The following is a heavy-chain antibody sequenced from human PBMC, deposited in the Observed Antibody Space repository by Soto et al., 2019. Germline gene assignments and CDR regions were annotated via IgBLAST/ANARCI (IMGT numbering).Heavy chain of an antibody. D-gene: IGHD3-22*01. Sequence: SETLSLTCTVSGGSISSGGYYWSWIRQHPGKGLEWIGYIYYSGSTYYNPSLKSRVTISVDTSKNQFSLKLSSVTAADTAVYYCARLIPITMIVVGGAFDIGGQGTRVTASS. CDR2: IYYSGST. CDR3: ARLIPITMIVVGGAFDI. CDR1: GGSISSGGYY. V-gene: IGHV4-31*03. J-gene: IGHJ3*02.